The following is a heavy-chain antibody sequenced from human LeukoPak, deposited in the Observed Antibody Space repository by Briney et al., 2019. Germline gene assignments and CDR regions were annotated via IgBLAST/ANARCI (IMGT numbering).Heavy chain of an antibody. J-gene: IGHJ5*02. CDR2: IYYSGST. Sequence: PSETLSLTCTVSGGSISSYYWSWIRQPPGKGLEWIGYIYYSGSTNYNPSLKSRVTISVDTSKNQFSLKLSSVTAADTAVYYFARHLSNYGSGSFSFDPWGQGTLVTVSS. CDR3: ARHLSNYGSGSFSFDP. D-gene: IGHD3-10*01. CDR1: GGSISSYY. V-gene: IGHV4-59*08.